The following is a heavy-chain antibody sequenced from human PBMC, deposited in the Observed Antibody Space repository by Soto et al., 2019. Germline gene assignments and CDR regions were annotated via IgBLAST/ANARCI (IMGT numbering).Heavy chain of an antibody. D-gene: IGHD5-12*01. CDR2: ISSSSSYI. CDR1: GFTFSSYS. J-gene: IGHJ4*02. V-gene: IGHV3-21*01. CDR3: ARDRKIVATIPAY. Sequence: GGSLRLSCAASGFTFSSYSMNWVRQAPGKGLEWVSSISSSSSYIYYADSVKGRFTISRDNAKNSLYLQMNSLRAEDTAVYYCARDRKIVATIPAYWGQGTLVTVSS.